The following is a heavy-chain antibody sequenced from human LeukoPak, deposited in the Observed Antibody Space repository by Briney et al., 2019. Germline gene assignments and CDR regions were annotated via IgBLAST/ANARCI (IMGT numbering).Heavy chain of an antibody. CDR2: IYYSGST. V-gene: IGHV4-59*01. CDR3: ARGPTNLDAFDI. D-gene: IGHD5-12*01. Sequence: SETLSLTCTVSGGSISSYYWSWIGQPPGEGVEGRGYIYYSGSTNYNPSLTSRVTISVATSKTQFSLKLSSVTAADTAVYYCARGPTNLDAFDIWGQGTMVTVSS. CDR1: GGSISSYY. J-gene: IGHJ3*02.